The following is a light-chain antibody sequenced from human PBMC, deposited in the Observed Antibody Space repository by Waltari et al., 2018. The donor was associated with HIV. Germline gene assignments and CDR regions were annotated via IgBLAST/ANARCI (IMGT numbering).Light chain of an antibody. CDR3: QQLSSYPLT. J-gene: IGKJ4*01. CDR2: AAS. CDR1: QGISSY. Sequence: DPVSITCRASQGISSYLAWYQQEPGKVPKLLIYAASTLQSGVPSRFSGSGSGTEFTLTISSLQPEDFATYYCQQLSSYPLTFGGGTKVEIK. V-gene: IGKV1-9*01.